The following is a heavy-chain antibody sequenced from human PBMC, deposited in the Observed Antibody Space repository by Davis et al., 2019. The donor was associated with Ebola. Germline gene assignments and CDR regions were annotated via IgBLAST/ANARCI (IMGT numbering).Heavy chain of an antibody. CDR3: TRSSSGGLRGIDY. CDR2: VNQDGTEK. D-gene: IGHD6-13*01. CDR1: GFTFSSYW. J-gene: IGHJ4*02. V-gene: IGHV3-7*03. Sequence: GESLKISCATSGFTFSSYWMSWVRQAPGKGLEWVASVNQDGTEKYNVDSVKGRFTISRDNAKNSLFLQMDSLRGDDTAVYYCTRSSSGGLRGIDYWGQGTLVTVSS.